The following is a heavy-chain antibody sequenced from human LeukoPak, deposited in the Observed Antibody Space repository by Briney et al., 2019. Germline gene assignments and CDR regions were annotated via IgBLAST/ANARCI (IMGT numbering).Heavy chain of an antibody. J-gene: IGHJ3*02. V-gene: IGHV3-53*01. D-gene: IGHD6-6*01. Sequence: PGGSLRLSCAASGFTVSSNYMSWVRQAPGKGLEWVSVIYSGGSTYYADSVKGRFTISRDNSKNTLYLQMNSLRAEDTAVYYCARVPSIAARQKQGAFDIWGQGTMVTVSS. CDR3: ARVPSIAARQKQGAFDI. CDR1: GFTVSSNY. CDR2: IYSGGST.